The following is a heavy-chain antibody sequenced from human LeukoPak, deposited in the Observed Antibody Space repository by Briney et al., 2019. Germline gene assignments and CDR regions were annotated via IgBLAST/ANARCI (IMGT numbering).Heavy chain of an antibody. CDR1: GYIFTSYW. D-gene: IGHD3-22*01. J-gene: IGHJ3*02. CDR3: ARQPHYYDSSGYRGHDAFDI. Sequence: GESLKISCKGSGYIFTSYWIGGVRQMPGKGLEWMGIIYPGDSDTRYSPSFQGQVTISADKSISTAYVQRSSLKASDTAMYYCARQPHYYDSSGYRGHDAFDIWGQGTMVTVSS. V-gene: IGHV5-51*01. CDR2: IYPGDSDT.